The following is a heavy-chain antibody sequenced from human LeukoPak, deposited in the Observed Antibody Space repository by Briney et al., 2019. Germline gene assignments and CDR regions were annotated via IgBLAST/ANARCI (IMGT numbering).Heavy chain of an antibody. J-gene: IGHJ6*02. V-gene: IGHV1-8*01. Sequence: ASVKVSCKASGYTFTSYDINWVRQATGQGLEWMGWINPNSGNTGYAQKFQGRVTMTRNTSISTAYMELSSLRSEDTAVYYCARGAYCSSTSCGYYYYYYGMDVWGQGTTVTVSS. CDR3: ARGAYCSSTSCGYYYYYYGMDV. CDR1: GYTFTSYD. D-gene: IGHD2-2*01. CDR2: INPNSGNT.